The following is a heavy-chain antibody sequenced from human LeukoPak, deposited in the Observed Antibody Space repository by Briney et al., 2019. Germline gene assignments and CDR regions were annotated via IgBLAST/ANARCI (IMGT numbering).Heavy chain of an antibody. J-gene: IGHJ6*03. Sequence: ASVKVSCKASGYTFTSYGISWVRQAPGQGLEWMGWISAYNGNTNYAQKLQGRVTMTTDTSTSTAYMELRSLRSDDTAVYYCARAAGGAARPSHYYYMDVWGKGTTVTVSS. V-gene: IGHV1-18*01. D-gene: IGHD6-6*01. CDR2: ISAYNGNT. CDR3: ARAAGGAARPSHYYYMDV. CDR1: GYTFTSYG.